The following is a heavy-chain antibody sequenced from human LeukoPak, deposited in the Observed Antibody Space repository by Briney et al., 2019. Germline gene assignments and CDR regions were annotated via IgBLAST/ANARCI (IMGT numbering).Heavy chain of an antibody. V-gene: IGHV4-59*01. CDR2: IYYSGST. J-gene: IGHJ6*03. CDR3: ARALGEYSSSSDYYYYYMDV. D-gene: IGHD6-6*01. Sequence: SETLSLTCTVSGGSISSYYWSWIRQPPGKGLEWIGYIYYSGSTNYNPSLKSRVTISVDTSKNQFSLKLTSVTAADTAVYYCARALGEYSSSSDYYYYYMDVWGKGTTVTVSS. CDR1: GGSISSYY.